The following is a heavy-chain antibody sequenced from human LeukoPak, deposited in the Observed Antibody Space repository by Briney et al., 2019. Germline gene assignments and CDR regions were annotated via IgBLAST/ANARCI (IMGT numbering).Heavy chain of an antibody. D-gene: IGHD2-15*01. J-gene: IGHJ4*02. CDR1: GGSISSYY. V-gene: IGHV4-59*01. CDR3: ARDRGHCSCGSCYGYFDY. CDR2: IYYSGST. Sequence: SETLSLTCTVSGGSISSYYWSWIRQPPGKGLEWIGYIYYSGSTNYNPSLTSRVTISVDTSKNQFSLKLSSVTAADTAVYYCARDRGHCSCGSCYGYFDYWGQGTLVTVSS.